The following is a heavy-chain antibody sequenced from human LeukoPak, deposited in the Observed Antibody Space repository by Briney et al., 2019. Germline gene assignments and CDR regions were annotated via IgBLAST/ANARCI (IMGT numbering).Heavy chain of an antibody. V-gene: IGHV3-30*18. Sequence: PGRSLRLSCAASGFTFSDYGMHWVRPAPGKGPEWVALISYDGGNKFYADSVRDRFTISRDNSKNTLFLQMNSLRIEDTAVYYCAKVFEVRGARRPKDYWGQGTLVIVSS. CDR3: AKVFEVRGARRPKDY. CDR2: ISYDGGNK. J-gene: IGHJ4*02. CDR1: GFTFSDYG. D-gene: IGHD3-10*01.